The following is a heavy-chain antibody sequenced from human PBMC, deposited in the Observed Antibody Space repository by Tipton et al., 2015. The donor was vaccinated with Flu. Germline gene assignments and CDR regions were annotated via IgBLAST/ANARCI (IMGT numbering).Heavy chain of an antibody. CDR2: ISKSGNTK. CDR3: ARLDSTWEFRLDF. V-gene: IGHV3-48*03. D-gene: IGHD1-26*01. CDR1: GFTFSSFD. J-gene: IGHJ4*02. Sequence: GSLRLSCAASGFTFSSFDINWVRQAPGKGLEWVSHISKSGNTKYYADSVKGRFTMSRDNANSSVFLQMNTLRVEDTAVYYCARLDSTWEFRLDFWGQGALVTVSS.